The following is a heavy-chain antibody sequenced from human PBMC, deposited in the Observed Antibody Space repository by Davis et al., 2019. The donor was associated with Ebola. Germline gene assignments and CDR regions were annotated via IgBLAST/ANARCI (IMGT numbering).Heavy chain of an antibody. CDR2: INHSGST. CDR1: GGSFSGYY. J-gene: IGHJ6*02. CDR3: ARSEPMVRGVIITNGMDV. V-gene: IGHV4-34*01. D-gene: IGHD3-10*01. Sequence: MPSETLSLTCAVYGGSFSGYYWSWIRQPPGKGLEWIGEINHSGSTNYNPSLKSRVTISVDTSKNQFSLKLSSVTAADTAVYYCARSEPMVRGVIITNGMDVWGQGTTVTVSS.